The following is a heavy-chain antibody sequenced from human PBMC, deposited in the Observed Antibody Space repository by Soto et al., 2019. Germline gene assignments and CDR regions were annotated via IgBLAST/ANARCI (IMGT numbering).Heavy chain of an antibody. CDR1: GFTVSSNY. CDR3: ARDRITTGMDV. D-gene: IGHD1-1*01. CDR2: IYSGGST. V-gene: IGHV3-66*01. Sequence: EVQLVESGGGLVQPGGSLRLSCAASGFTVSSNYMSWVRQAPGKGLEWVSVIYSGGSTYYADSVQGRFTISRDNSKNTLYLQMNSLRAEDTAVYYCARDRITTGMDVWGQGTTVTVSS. J-gene: IGHJ6*02.